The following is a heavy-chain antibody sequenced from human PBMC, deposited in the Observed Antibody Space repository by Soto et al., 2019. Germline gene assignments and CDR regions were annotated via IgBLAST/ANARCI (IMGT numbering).Heavy chain of an antibody. J-gene: IGHJ6*02. CDR1: GGSFSGYY. CDR2: INHSGST. CDR3: ARGPHYDFWSGYPNHYYYGMDV. V-gene: IGHV4-34*01. D-gene: IGHD3-3*01. Sequence: KTSETLSLTCAVYGGSFSGYYWSWIRQPPGKGLEWIGEINHSGSTNYNPSLKSRVTISVDTSKNQFSLKLSSVTAADTAVYYCARGPHYDFWSGYPNHYYYGMDVWGQGTTVTVSS.